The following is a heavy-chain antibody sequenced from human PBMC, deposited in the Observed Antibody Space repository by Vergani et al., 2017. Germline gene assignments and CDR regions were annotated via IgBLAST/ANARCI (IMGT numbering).Heavy chain of an antibody. V-gene: IGHV4-39*07. CDR1: GGSISSSSYY. D-gene: IGHD3-22*01. CDR2: IYYSGST. J-gene: IGHJ4*02. CDR3: ARDGSLSSGYYFY. Sequence: QLQLQESGPGLVKPSETLSLTCTVSGGSISSSSYYWGWIRQPPGKGLEWIGSIYYSGSTYYNPSLKSRVTISVDTSKNKFYLKLSSVTAADTAVYYCARDGSLSSGYYFYWGQGTLVTVSS.